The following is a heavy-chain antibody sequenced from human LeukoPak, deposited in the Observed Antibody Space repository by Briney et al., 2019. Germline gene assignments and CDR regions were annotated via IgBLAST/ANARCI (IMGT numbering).Heavy chain of an antibody. J-gene: IGHJ5*02. CDR3: AKDSLNWFGESIS. Sequence: GGSLRLSCAASGFTFSSYVMHWVRQAPGKGLEWVAIISYDGSNEYYADSVKGRFTISRDNSKNTLYLQMNSLRAEDTAVYYCAKDSLNWFGESISWGQGTLVTVSS. CDR1: GFTFSSYV. CDR2: ISYDGSNE. D-gene: IGHD3-10*01. V-gene: IGHV3-30*04.